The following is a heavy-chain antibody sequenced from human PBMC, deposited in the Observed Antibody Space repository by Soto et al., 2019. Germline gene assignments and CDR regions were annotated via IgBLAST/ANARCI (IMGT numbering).Heavy chain of an antibody. D-gene: IGHD3-3*01. CDR1: GGSVNGYY. J-gene: IGHJ5*02. CDR3: ATRMTVFGLLIPPLDP. Sequence: PSETLSLTCAVYGGSVNGYYWNWIRQPPGKGLEWIGEINHTGGTHYNPSLKGRVTMSVDTSKNQFSLRLSSVTAADTAIYYCATRMTVFGLLIPPLDPWGQGTKVTVYS. V-gene: IGHV4-34*01. CDR2: INHTGGT.